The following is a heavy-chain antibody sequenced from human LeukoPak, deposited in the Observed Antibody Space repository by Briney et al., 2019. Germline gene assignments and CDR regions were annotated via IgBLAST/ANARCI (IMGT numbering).Heavy chain of an antibody. Sequence: ASVNVSCKASGYTFTSYGISWVRQAPGQGREWMGWISAYNGNTNYAQKLQGRVTMTTDTSTSTAYMELRSLRSDDTAVYYCARAKYSSGGGHFWTYYFDYWGQGTLVTVSS. CDR1: GYTFTSYG. CDR3: ARAKYSSGGGHFWTYYFDY. D-gene: IGHD6-19*01. J-gene: IGHJ4*02. CDR2: ISAYNGNT. V-gene: IGHV1-18*01.